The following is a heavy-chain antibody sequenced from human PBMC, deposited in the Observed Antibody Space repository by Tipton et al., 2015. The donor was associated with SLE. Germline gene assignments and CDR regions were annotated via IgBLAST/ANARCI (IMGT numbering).Heavy chain of an antibody. J-gene: IGHJ4*02. Sequence: TLSLTCTVSGGSIIGTNYYWSWVRQPAGKGLEWIGHIHASGGSTYKPSLKSRVTISVDTSRNHFSLQLTSVTASDTAVYYCARQYCINNWYDFDSCGQGTLVPVS. CDR1: GGSIIGTNYY. CDR3: ARQYCINNWYDFDS. CDR2: IHASGGS. D-gene: IGHD2/OR15-2a*01. V-gene: IGHV4-61*09.